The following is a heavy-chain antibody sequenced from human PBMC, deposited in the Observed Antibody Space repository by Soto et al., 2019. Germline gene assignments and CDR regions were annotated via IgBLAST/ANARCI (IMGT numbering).Heavy chain of an antibody. J-gene: IGHJ4*02. Sequence: QVQLVQSGAEVKKPGASVKVSCKVSGYTLTELSMHWVRQAPGKGLEWMGGFDPEDGETIYAQKFQGRVTMTEDTSTDTAYMELSSLSPEDPAVYYCTTSVAAAATLGFDYWGQGPLVTVSS. CDR3: TTSVAAAATLGFDY. CDR1: GYTLTELS. V-gene: IGHV1-24*01. CDR2: FDPEDGET. D-gene: IGHD6-13*01.